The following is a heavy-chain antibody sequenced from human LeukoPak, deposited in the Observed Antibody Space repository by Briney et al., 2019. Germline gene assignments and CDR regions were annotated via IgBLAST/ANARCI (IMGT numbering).Heavy chain of an antibody. V-gene: IGHV3-21*01. CDR3: ARDYNGDSDS. D-gene: IGHD1-14*01. CDR1: GFTFSSYT. CDR2: ISSSSSYI. J-gene: IGHJ4*02. Sequence: PGGSLRLSCAASGFTFSSYTMNWVRQAPGKGLEWVSSISSSSSYIYYADSVKGRFTISRDNAKNSLHLQMNSLRAEDTAIYYCARDYNGDSDSWGQGTLVTVSS.